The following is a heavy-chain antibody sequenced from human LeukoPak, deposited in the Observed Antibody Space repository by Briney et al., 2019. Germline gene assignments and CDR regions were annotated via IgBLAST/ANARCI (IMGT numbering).Heavy chain of an antibody. CDR3: VRGYSFGPYGMDV. D-gene: IGHD2-15*01. J-gene: IGHJ6*02. CDR2: ISDSGGST. V-gene: IGHV3-64D*09. CDR1: GFPFSSYA. Sequence: GGSLRLSCSASGFPFSSYAMHWVRQAPGKGLEYVSAISDSGGSTYYADSVKGRFTIPRDNSKNTLYPQMSSLRAEDTAVYFCVRGYSFGPYGMDVWGQGTTVTVSS.